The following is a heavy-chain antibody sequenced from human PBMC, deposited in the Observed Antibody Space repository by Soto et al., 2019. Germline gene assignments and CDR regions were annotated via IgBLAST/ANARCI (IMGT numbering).Heavy chain of an antibody. CDR3: ARAYSGSYYYAY. Sequence: ASVKVSCKASGYTFTSYYMHWVRQAPGQGLEWMGIINPSGGSTSYAQKFQGRVTMTRDKSKNQFSLKLSSVTAADTAVYYCARAYSGSYYYAYWGHGTLVTVSS. CDR2: INPSGGST. CDR1: GYTFTSYY. V-gene: IGHV1-46*01. D-gene: IGHD1-26*01. J-gene: IGHJ4*01.